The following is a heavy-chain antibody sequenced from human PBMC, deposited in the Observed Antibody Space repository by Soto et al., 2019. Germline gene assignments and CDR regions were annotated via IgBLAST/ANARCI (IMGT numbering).Heavy chain of an antibody. D-gene: IGHD3-3*01. CDR2: MNPNSGNT. CDR3: ARVMTYYDFWSGSYWRGMDV. V-gene: IGHV1-8*01. Sequence: QVQLVQSGAEVKKPGASVKVSCKASGYTFTSYDINWVRQATGQGLEWMGWMNPNSGNTGYAQKFQGRVTMTRNTSISTAYMELSSLRSEDTDVYYCARVMTYYDFWSGSYWRGMDVWGQGTTVTVSS. J-gene: IGHJ6*02. CDR1: GYTFTSYD.